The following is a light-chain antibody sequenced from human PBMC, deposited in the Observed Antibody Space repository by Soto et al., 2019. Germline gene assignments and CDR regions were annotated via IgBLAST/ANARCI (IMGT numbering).Light chain of an antibody. CDR3: QQYNSYS. Sequence: DIQMTQSPSTLPASVGDRVIITCRASQSISNWLAWYQQKHDQAPKLLTYYASSLYSGVPPRFSGSGSGTEFTLTISSLHPDDFATYYCQQYNSYSFGQGSKVDI. J-gene: IGKJ1*01. CDR2: YAS. CDR1: QSISNW. V-gene: IGKV1-5*01.